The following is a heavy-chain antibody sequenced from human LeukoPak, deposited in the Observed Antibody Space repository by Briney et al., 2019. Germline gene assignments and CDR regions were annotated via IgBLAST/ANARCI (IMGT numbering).Heavy chain of an antibody. CDR1: GFTFNTYA. J-gene: IGHJ6*02. Sequence: GGSLRLSCAASGFTFNTYAMTWVRQAPGRGLEWVSTVSGSGGRTYYADSVKGRFTISRDNSKNTLYLQMNSLRAEDTAVYYCAKGIAVAGDYYYYGMDVWGQGTTVTVSS. V-gene: IGHV3-23*01. D-gene: IGHD6-19*01. CDR2: VSGSGGRT. CDR3: AKGIAVAGDYYYYGMDV.